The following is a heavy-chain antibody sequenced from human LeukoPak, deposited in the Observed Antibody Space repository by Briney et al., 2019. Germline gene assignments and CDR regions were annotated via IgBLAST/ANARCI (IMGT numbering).Heavy chain of an antibody. V-gene: IGHV1-46*01. CDR3: ARDRGLRRFSYCTNGVCYHYYYGMDV. Sequence: GASVTVSCKASGYTFTSYYMHWVRQAPGQGLEWMGIINPSGGSTSYAQKFQGRVTMTRDTSTSTVYMELSSLRSEDTAVYYCARDRGLRRFSYCTNGVCYHYYYGMDVWGQGTTVTVSS. CDR2: INPSGGST. D-gene: IGHD2-8*01. J-gene: IGHJ6*02. CDR1: GYTFTSYY.